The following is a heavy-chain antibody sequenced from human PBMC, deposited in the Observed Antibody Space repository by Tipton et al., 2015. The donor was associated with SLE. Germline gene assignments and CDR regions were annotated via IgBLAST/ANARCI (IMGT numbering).Heavy chain of an antibody. V-gene: IGHV4-59*11. CDR3: ARKSLPADY. J-gene: IGHJ4*02. CDR1: GGSISSHY. Sequence: TLSLTCTVSGGSISSHYWSWIRQPPGKGLEWIGYIYYSGSTNYNPSLKSRVTISVDTSKNQFSLKLSSVTAADTAVYYCARKSLPADYWGQGTLVTVSS. D-gene: IGHD2-2*01. CDR2: IYYSGST.